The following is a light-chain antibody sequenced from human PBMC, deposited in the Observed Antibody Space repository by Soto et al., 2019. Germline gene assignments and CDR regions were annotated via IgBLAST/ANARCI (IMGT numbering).Light chain of an antibody. CDR1: QSVSSN. CDR3: QQYDSDSQWT. V-gene: IGKV3-15*01. J-gene: IGKJ1*01. CDR2: GAS. Sequence: IVTAQFPATLSVSPQESATLSCRASQSVSSNLAWYQQKPGQAPRLLIYGASTRATGIPARFSGSGAGTEFTLTICCLQPDDCSTYSCQQYDSDSQWTFDQGTKVDIK.